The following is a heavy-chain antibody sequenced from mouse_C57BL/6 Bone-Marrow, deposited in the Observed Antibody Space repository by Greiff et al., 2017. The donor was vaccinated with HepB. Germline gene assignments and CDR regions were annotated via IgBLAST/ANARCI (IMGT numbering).Heavy chain of an antibody. J-gene: IGHJ2*01. CDR3: AITGYYFDY. V-gene: IGHV1-50*01. D-gene: IGHD4-1*01. CDR2: IDPSDSYT. Sequence: QVQLQQPGAELVKPGASVKLSCKASGYTFTSYWMQWVKQRPGQGLEWIGEIDPSDSYTNYNQKLKGKSTLTVDTSSSTAYMQLSSLTSEDSAVYYCAITGYYFDYWGQGTTLTVSS. CDR1: GYTFTSYW.